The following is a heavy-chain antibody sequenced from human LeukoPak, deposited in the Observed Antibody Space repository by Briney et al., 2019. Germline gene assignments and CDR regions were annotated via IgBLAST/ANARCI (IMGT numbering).Heavy chain of an antibody. Sequence: SETLSLTCTVSGGSISSGSYYWSWIRQPAGKGLEWIGRIYSSGSTNYNPSLKSRVTISVDTSKNQFSLKLSSVTAADTALYYCARENGYRYDYWGQGTLVTVSS. CDR3: ARENGYRYDY. D-gene: IGHD5-18*01. V-gene: IGHV4-61*02. J-gene: IGHJ4*02. CDR2: IYSSGST. CDR1: GGSISSGSYY.